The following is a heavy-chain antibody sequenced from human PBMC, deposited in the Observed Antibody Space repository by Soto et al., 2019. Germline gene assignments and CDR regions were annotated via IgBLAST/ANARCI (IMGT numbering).Heavy chain of an antibody. CDR3: AKDLGPLRLLNYYFYGLDV. V-gene: IGHV3-53*01. J-gene: IGHJ6*02. Sequence: LRLSSNASVFTVSSTYMSWVRQAPGMGLEWVAVIESGGSTHYADSVKGRFTISRDIPKNMIYLQLHTLRAEDTAVYYCAKDLGPLRLLNYYFYGLDVWGQGTTVTVSS. CDR1: VFTVSSTY. CDR2: IESGGST. D-gene: IGHD2-15*01.